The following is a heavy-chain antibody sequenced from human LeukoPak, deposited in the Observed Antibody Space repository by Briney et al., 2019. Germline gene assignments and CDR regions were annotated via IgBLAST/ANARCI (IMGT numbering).Heavy chain of an antibody. V-gene: IGHV1-2*02. CDR1: GYTFTGSN. CDR2: INPNSGGT. CDR3: ATTRRNIAAAGLFDY. J-gene: IGHJ4*02. D-gene: IGHD6-13*01. Sequence: ASVKVSCKASGYTFTGSNMHWVRLAPGQGREWMGWINPNSGGTNYAQKFQGRVTMTEDTSTDTAYMELSSLRSEDTAVYYCATTRRNIAAAGLFDYWGQGTLVTVSS.